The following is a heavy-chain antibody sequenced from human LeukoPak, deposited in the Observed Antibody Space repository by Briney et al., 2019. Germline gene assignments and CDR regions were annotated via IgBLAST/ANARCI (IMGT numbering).Heavy chain of an antibody. CDR3: ARVPAFYGSGSYRIEYFQH. D-gene: IGHD3-10*01. V-gene: IGHV3-48*03. Sequence: GGSLRLSCAASGFTFSSYEMNWVRQAPGKGLEWVSYISSSGSTIYYADSVKGRFTISRDNAKNSLYLQMNSLRAEDTAVYYCARVPAFYGSGSYRIEYFQHWGQGTLVIVSS. J-gene: IGHJ1*01. CDR2: ISSSGSTI. CDR1: GFTFSSYE.